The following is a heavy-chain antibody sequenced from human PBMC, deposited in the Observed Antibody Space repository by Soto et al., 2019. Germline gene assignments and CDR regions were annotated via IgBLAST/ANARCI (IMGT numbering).Heavy chain of an antibody. Sequence: ASVKVSCKPSGYTFINYGITWLRQAPGQGLEWMGWISGYDGNTNYSPKLQGRVTMTRDTSTSTVYMELRSLRSDDTAVYYCARDRGRSCSGGTCPFGYWGQGTLVTVSS. CDR1: GYTFINYG. CDR3: ARDRGRSCSGGTCPFGY. J-gene: IGHJ4*02. CDR2: ISGYDGNT. V-gene: IGHV1-18*01. D-gene: IGHD2-15*01.